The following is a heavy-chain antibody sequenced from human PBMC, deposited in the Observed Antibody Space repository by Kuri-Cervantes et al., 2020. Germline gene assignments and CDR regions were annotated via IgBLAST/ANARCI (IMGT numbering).Heavy chain of an antibody. CDR2: IWYDGSNK. V-gene: IGHV3-33*08. CDR1: GFTFDDYA. D-gene: IGHD2-15*01. Sequence: GESLKISCAASGFTFDDYAMHWVRQAPGKGLEWVAVIWYDGSNKYYADSVKGRFTISRDNSKNTLYLQMNSLRAEDTAVYYCASEGSGGRTQVDYWGQGTLVTVSS. J-gene: IGHJ4*02. CDR3: ASEGSGGRTQVDY.